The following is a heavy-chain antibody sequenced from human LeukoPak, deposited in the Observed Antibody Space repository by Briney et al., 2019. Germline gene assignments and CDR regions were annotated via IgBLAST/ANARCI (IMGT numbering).Heavy chain of an antibody. CDR3: ARACGGDCYLSDY. CDR1: GGSFSGYY. CDR2: INHSGST. D-gene: IGHD2-21*02. V-gene: IGHV4-34*01. J-gene: IGHJ4*02. Sequence: SETLSLTCAVYGGSFSGYYWSWIRQPPGKGLEWIGEINHSGSTNYNPSLKSRVTISVDTSKNQFSLKLSSVTAADTAVYYCARACGGDCYLSDYWGQGTLVTVSS.